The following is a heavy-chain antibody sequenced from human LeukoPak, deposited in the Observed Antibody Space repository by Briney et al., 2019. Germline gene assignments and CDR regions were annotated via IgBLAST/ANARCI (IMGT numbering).Heavy chain of an antibody. J-gene: IGHJ4*02. CDR2: INSDGGTT. Sequence: PGGSLRLSCAASGFTFSSYWMHWVRQAPGKGLVWVSRINSDGGTTGYADSVKGRFTISRDNAKNTLYLQMNSLRGEDTAVYYCARFYCSSSSCLEDYWGQGTLVTVPS. V-gene: IGHV3-74*01. CDR3: ARFYCSSSSCLEDY. CDR1: GFTFSSYW. D-gene: IGHD2-2*01.